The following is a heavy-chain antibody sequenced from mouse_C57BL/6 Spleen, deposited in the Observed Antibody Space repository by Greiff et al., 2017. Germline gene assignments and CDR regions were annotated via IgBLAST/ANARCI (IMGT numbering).Heavy chain of an antibody. CDR3: ASDGYWEFFDY. CDR2: INPSNGGT. J-gene: IGHJ2*01. CDR1: GYTFTSYW. D-gene: IGHD2-3*01. V-gene: IGHV1-53*01. Sequence: VQRVESGTELVKPGASVKLSCKASGYTFTSYWMHWVKQRPGQGLEWIGNINPSNGGTNYNEKFKSKATLTVDKSSSTAYMQLSSLTSEDSAVYYCASDGYWEFFDYWGQGTTLTVSS.